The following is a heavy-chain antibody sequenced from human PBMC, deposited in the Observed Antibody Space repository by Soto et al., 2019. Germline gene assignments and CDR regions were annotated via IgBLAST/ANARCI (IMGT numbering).Heavy chain of an antibody. V-gene: IGHV3-7*01. J-gene: IGHJ4*02. CDR1: GFIFSSYW. CDR3: VRTIESGGHDY. Sequence: GGSLRLSCAASGFIFSSYWMSWVRQAPGKGLEWVASIKQDGSEKYYVDSVKGRFTISRDNAKRSLFLQMNSLRVEDTAVYHCVRTIESGGHDYWGQGTLVTVSS. CDR2: IKQDGSEK. D-gene: IGHD3-3*01.